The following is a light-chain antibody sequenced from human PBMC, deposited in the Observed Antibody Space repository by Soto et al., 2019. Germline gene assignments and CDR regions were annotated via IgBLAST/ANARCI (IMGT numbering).Light chain of an antibody. CDR2: EVN. CDR1: SSDVGGYIY. CDR3: SSYAGSNYV. J-gene: IGLJ1*01. V-gene: IGLV2-8*01. Sequence: QSALTQPPSASGSPGQSVTISCTGTSSDVGGYIYVSWYQQHPDKVPKLMIYEVNKRPSGVPDRFSGSRSGNTASLTVSGLQTEDEADYYCSSYAGSNYVFGTGTKLTVL.